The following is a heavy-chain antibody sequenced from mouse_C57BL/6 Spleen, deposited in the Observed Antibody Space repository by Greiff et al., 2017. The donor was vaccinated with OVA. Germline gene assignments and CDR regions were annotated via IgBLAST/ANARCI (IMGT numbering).Heavy chain of an antibody. CDR1: GYTFTSYW. Sequence: QVQLQQPGAELVMPGASVKLSCKASGYTFTSYWMHWVKQRPGQGLEWIGEIDPSDSYTNYNQKFKGKATLTVDKSSSTAYMQLSSLTSEDSAVDYCARSYYYGAMDYWGQGTSVTVSS. CDR3: ARSYYYGAMDY. J-gene: IGHJ4*01. D-gene: IGHD1-1*01. V-gene: IGHV1-69*01. CDR2: IDPSDSYT.